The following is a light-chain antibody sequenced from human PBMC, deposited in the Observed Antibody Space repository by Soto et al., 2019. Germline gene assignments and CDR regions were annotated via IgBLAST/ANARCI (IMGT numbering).Light chain of an antibody. CDR3: CSYAGGSTVV. CDR1: SSDVGGYNY. J-gene: IGLJ2*01. CDR2: EVS. V-gene: IGLV2-14*01. Sequence: QSALTQPASVSGSPGQSITISCTGTSSDVGGYNYVSWYQQHPGKAPKLMIYEVSNRPSGVSNRFSGSKSGNTASLTISGLQADDEADYYCCSYAGGSTVVFGGGTKLTVL.